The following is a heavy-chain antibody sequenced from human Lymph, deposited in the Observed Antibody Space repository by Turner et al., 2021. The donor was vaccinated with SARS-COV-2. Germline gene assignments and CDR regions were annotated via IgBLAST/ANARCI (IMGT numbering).Heavy chain of an antibody. D-gene: IGHD6-13*01. CDR2: IIPFLAKA. CDR3: ARIAAPGMGGGVHYYYYAMDV. J-gene: IGHJ6*02. V-gene: IGHV1-69*10. Sequence: QVQLVQSGAEVKKPGSSVKVSCKASGGTFSSSAISWVRQAPGQGLEWLGGIIPFLAKANYAQKFQGRVTITADKSTSTAYMELSSLRSEDTAVYFCARIAAPGMGGGVHYYYYAMDVWGQGTTVTVSS. CDR1: GGTFSSSA.